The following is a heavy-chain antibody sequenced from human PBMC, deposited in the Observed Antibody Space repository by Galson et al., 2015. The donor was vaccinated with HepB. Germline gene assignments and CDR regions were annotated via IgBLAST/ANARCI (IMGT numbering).Heavy chain of an antibody. V-gene: IGHV4-59*01. Sequence: SETLSLTCTVSGGSISGYFWSWIRQPPGKGLEWIGFILDSGSTNYNPSLKSRVTMSVGTSKSQFSLKLSSVTAADTAVYYCARAYDGGIVDYWGQGTLVTVSS. D-gene: IGHD2-15*01. CDR3: ARAYDGGIVDY. J-gene: IGHJ4*02. CDR1: GGSISGYF. CDR2: ILDSGST.